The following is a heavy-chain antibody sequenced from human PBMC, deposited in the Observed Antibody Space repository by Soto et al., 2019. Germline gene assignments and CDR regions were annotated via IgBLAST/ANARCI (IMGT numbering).Heavy chain of an antibody. CDR3: ATVMARTLFDP. CDR1: GGSISSSSYY. CDR2: IYYSGST. J-gene: IGHJ5*02. Sequence: SETLSLTCTVSGGSISSSSYYWGWIRQPPGKGLEWIGSIYYSGSTYYNPSLKSRVTISVDTSKNQFSLKLSSVTAADTAVYYCATVMARTLFDPWGQGTLVTVSS. D-gene: IGHD4-17*01. V-gene: IGHV4-39*01.